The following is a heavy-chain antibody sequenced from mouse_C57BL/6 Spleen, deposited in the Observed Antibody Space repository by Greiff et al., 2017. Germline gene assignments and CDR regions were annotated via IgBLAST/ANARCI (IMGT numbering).Heavy chain of an antibody. D-gene: IGHD2-1*01. CDR2: INPNNGGT. CDR1: GYTFTDYN. CDR3: ARRDYGNYDYFDY. V-gene: IGHV1-18*01. J-gene: IGHJ2*01. Sequence: VQLQQSGPELVKPGASVKIPCKASGYTFTDYNMDWVKQSHGKSLEWIGDINPNNGGTIYNQKFKGKATLTVDKSSSTAYMELRSLTSEDTAVYYCARRDYGNYDYFDYGGQGTTLTVSS.